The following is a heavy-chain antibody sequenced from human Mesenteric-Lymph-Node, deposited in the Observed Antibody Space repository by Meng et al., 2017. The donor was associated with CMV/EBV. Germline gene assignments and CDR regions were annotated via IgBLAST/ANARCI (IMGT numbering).Heavy chain of an antibody. J-gene: IGHJ3*02. CDR1: GFSFSSYS. D-gene: IGHD2-8*01. CDR3: AREGVPGAFDI. CDR2: ITSGSDYI. Sequence: GESLKISCTTSGFSFSSYSMNWVRQAPGKGLEWVSSITSGSDYIYYADSLKGRFSISRDNAKNSLYLQVNSLRAEDTAVYYCAREGVPGAFDIWGRGTMVTVSS. V-gene: IGHV3-21*01.